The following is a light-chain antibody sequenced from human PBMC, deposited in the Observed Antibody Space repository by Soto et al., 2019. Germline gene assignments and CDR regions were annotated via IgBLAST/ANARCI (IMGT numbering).Light chain of an antibody. Sequence: QLVLTQPPSVSGAPGQRVTIFCTGSSSNIGAGSDVHWYQQLPGTVPKLLIFANINRPSGVPDRFSASKSGTSASLAITGLQADDEADYYCQSYDYSLSGYVFGTGTKLTVL. V-gene: IGLV1-40*01. CDR2: ANI. CDR3: QSYDYSLSGYV. J-gene: IGLJ1*01. CDR1: SSNIGAGSD.